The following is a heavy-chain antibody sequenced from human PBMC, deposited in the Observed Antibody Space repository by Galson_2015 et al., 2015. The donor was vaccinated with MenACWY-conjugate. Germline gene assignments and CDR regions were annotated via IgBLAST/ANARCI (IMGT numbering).Heavy chain of an antibody. Sequence: SLRLSCAVSGFIFTNAWMNWVRQAPGKGLEWVGRIRSKSDGGTIDYAAPVKGRFIISRDDSVDTLYLDMNGLKTEDTAMYYCTTDLLMWFEELTSLDAFDIWGHGTMVIVSS. J-gene: IGHJ3*02. V-gene: IGHV3-15*07. D-gene: IGHD3-10*01. CDR2: IRSKSDGGTI. CDR1: GFIFTNAW. CDR3: TTDLLMWFEELTSLDAFDI.